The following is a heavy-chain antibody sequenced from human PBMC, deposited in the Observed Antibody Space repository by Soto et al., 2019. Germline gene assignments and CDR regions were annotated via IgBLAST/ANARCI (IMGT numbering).Heavy chain of an antibody. CDR2: VYYTGDT. CDR1: SGPDRSHN. Sequence: QVQLQQSGPRLVKPSETLSLTCTVSSGPDRSHNWGWIRQPPGRGLEWIGYVYYTGDTAYNPSLRSRVSISADTSTTDISPTLSSVTAADTAVYYCVRQGIDYRHGLGDVWGQGTTVSVSS. CDR3: VRQGIDYRHGLGDV. V-gene: IGHV4-59*08. D-gene: IGHD4-17*01. J-gene: IGHJ6*02.